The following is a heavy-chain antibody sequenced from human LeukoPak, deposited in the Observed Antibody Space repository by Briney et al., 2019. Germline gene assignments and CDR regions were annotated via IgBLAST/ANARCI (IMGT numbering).Heavy chain of an antibody. Sequence: ASVKVSCKASGYPFTDYYVHWIRQAPGQGLEWMGWINPRAGVTNSARKFQGRVILTRDTSQSVAYFQLRRLTSADTAIYFCAKAVMVSDDGFDFRGRGTLVTVSS. CDR3: AKAVMVSDDGFDF. J-gene: IGHJ3*01. D-gene: IGHD2-21*02. V-gene: IGHV1-2*02. CDR1: GYPFTDYY. CDR2: INPRAGVT.